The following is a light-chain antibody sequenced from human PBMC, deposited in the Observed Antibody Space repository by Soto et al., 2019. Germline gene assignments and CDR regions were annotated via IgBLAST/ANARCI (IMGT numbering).Light chain of an antibody. CDR3: SSYTSSSTL. V-gene: IGLV2-14*01. CDR2: EVT. J-gene: IGLJ1*01. Sequence: QSALTQPASVSGSPGQSITISCTGTSSDVGGYKYVSWYQQHPGKAPKLMIYEVTNRPSGVSSRFSGSKSGNTASLTISGLQTEDEADYYCSSYTSSSTLFGTGTKLTVL. CDR1: SSDVGGYKY.